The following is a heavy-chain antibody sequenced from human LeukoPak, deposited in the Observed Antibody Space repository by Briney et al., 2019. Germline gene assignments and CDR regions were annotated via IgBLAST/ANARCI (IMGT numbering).Heavy chain of an antibody. Sequence: SETLSLTCTVPGGSISNYFWSWIRQPAGKGLEWIGHISTSGSTNYNPSLKTRVTMSVDTSKNQFSLKLSSVTAADTAVYYCATDYSVGSTTIDLDYWGQGTLVTVSS. D-gene: IGHD1-26*01. V-gene: IGHV4-4*07. J-gene: IGHJ4*02. CDR2: ISTSGST. CDR3: ATDYSVGSTTIDLDY. CDR1: GGSISNYF.